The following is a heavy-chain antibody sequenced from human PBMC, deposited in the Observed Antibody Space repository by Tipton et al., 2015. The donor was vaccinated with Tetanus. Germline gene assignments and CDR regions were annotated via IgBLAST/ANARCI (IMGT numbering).Heavy chain of an antibody. D-gene: IGHD6-19*01. Sequence: SLRLSCAASGFPFSRYAMSWVRQAPGKGLEWVSTLSGSGTSRYYADSVKGLFTISRDNSKNTLYLQMNSLSAEDTALYYCAKETQDSSGWSYHAFDIWGQGTMVTVSS. CDR2: LSGSGTSR. V-gene: IGHV3-23*01. J-gene: IGHJ3*02. CDR3: AKETQDSSGWSYHAFDI. CDR1: GFPFSRYA.